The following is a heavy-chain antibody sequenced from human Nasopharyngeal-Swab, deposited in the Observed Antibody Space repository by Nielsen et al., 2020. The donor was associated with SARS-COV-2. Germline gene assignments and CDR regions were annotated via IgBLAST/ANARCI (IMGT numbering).Heavy chain of an antibody. Sequence: GESLKISCAASGFMFSSHGMMWVRQAPGKGLEWVAVINYGGDDTYYGDSVKGRFTISRDNSKNTLYLQMNSLRAEDTAVYYCTKGRADYSNPSFDNWGQGTLVTVSS. CDR3: TKGRADYSNPSFDN. CDR2: INYGGDDT. V-gene: IGHV3-23*01. CDR1: GFMFSSHG. D-gene: IGHD4-11*01. J-gene: IGHJ4*02.